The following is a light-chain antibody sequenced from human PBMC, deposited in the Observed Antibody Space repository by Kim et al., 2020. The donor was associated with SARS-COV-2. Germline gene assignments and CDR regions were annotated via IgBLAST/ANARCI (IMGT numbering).Light chain of an antibody. CDR3: GTWDSSLSAGV. CDR2: DNN. V-gene: IGLV1-51*01. Sequence: QSVLTQPPSVSAAPGQKVTISCSGSSSNIGDNYVSCYQQLPRTAPKLLIYDNNKRPSGIPDRFSGSKSGTSATLGITGLQTGDEADYYCGTWDSSLSAGVFGGGTKLTVL. J-gene: IGLJ3*02. CDR1: SSNIGDNY.